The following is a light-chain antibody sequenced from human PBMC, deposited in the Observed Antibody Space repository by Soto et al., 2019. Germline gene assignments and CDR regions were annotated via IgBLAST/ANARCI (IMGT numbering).Light chain of an antibody. V-gene: IGKV3-20*01. CDR2: GAS. CDR3: QQYGSSPYT. CDR1: QTIYSRY. Sequence: TQSPATLSVSPGERATLSCRASQTIYSRYLAWYQQRPGQAPRLLIYGASSRVTGIPDKFSGSGSGTDLTLTISSLEPDDFEVYYCQQYGSSPYTFGQGTKVDIK. J-gene: IGKJ2*01.